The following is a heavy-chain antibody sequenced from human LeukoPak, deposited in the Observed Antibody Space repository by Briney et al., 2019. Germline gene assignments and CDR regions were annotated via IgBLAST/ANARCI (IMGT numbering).Heavy chain of an antibody. V-gene: IGHV3-48*02. Sequence: GGSLRLSCAASGFTFSTYSMNWVRLAPGKGLEWVSYISRDSSTIYYADSVQGRFTISRDNAKNSPYLQMNSLRDEDTAMYYCARTDGMDVWGQGTTVTVSS. J-gene: IGHJ6*02. CDR1: GFTFSTYS. CDR2: ISRDSSTI. CDR3: ARTDGMDV.